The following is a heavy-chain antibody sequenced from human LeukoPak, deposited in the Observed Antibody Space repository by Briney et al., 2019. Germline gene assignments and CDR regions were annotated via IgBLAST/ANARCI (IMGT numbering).Heavy chain of an antibody. V-gene: IGHV4-61*01. CDR2: IYYSGST. CDR3: ARDSTYYYDSSGYYYAPDAFDI. Sequence: SETLSLTCTVSGGSVSGGSYYWSWIRQPPGKGLEWIGYIYYSGSTNYNPSLKSRVTISVDTSKNQFSLKLSSVTAADTAVYYCARDSTYYYDSSGYYYAPDAFDIWGQGTMVTVSS. CDR1: GGSVSGGSYY. D-gene: IGHD3-22*01. J-gene: IGHJ3*02.